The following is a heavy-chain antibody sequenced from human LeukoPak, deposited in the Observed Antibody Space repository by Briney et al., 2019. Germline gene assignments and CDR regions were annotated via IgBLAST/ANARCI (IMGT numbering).Heavy chain of an antibody. D-gene: IGHD5-24*01. CDR3: ARGDGYILFD. CDR1: GYTFISYA. Sequence: GASVKVSCKASGYTFISYAIHWLRQAPGQRLEWIGWSNGGNGNTEYSQKFQGRVTISRDTYASTAYMELSSLRSEDMAVYYCARGDGYILFDWGQGTLVTVSS. J-gene: IGHJ4*02. CDR2: SNGGNGNT. V-gene: IGHV1-3*02.